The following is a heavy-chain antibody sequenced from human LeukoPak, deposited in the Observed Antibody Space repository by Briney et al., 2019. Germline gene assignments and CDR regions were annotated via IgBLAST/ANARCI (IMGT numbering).Heavy chain of an antibody. V-gene: IGHV3-66*02. J-gene: IGHJ3*01. CDR1: GLSVTNNY. D-gene: IGHD2-15*01. Sequence: GGSLRLSCATSGLSVTNNYINWLRQAPGRGLEWVSVIYSGGMTEFADSVKGRYSISRDTTTNTVFLQMNTLRLDDTAVYYCARSQGIADAFDLWGQGTRATVSS. CDR3: ARSQGIADAFDL. CDR2: IYSGGMT.